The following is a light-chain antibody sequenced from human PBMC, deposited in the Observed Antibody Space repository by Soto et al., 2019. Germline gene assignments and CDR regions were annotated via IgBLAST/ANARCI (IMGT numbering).Light chain of an antibody. V-gene: IGKV4-1*01. CDR2: WAS. CDR1: QSVLYRSTNKNY. Sequence: DIAMTQSPDSLAVSLGERATINCKSSQSVLYRSTNKNYLAWYQQKPGQPPKLLISWASTRESGVPNRFSGSGSGTDFTLTISGLQAEDVAVYYCQQYYSTPWTLGQGTKVEIK. CDR3: QQYYSTPWT. J-gene: IGKJ1*01.